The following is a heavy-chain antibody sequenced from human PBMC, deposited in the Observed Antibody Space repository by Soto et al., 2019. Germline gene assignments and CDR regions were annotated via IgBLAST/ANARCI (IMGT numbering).Heavy chain of an antibody. CDR1: GYTFTGYY. CDR2: INPKSGGT. CDR3: AKANSGDDDEFDY. J-gene: IGHJ4*02. Sequence: ASVKVSCKASGYTFTGYYMHWVRQAPGQGLEWMGWINPKSGGTDYAQKFQGRVTMTRDTSSSSAYMELSSLRSDDTAVYYCAKANSGDDDEFDYWGQGTQVTVSS. D-gene: IGHD5-12*01. V-gene: IGHV1-2*02.